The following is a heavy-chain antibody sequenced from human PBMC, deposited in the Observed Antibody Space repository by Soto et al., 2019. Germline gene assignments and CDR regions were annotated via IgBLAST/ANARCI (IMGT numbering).Heavy chain of an antibody. J-gene: IGHJ6*02. CDR1: GYTFTSYG. D-gene: IGHD6-13*01. Sequence: GASVKVSCKASGYTFTSYGISWVRQAPGQGLEWMGWISAYNGNTDYAQKLQGRVTMTTDTSTSTAYMELRSLRSDDTAVYYCARDSMAGSSSWYKGLLYYGMDVWGQGTKVTV. CDR2: ISAYNGNT. CDR3: ARDSMAGSSSWYKGLLYYGMDV. V-gene: IGHV1-18*04.